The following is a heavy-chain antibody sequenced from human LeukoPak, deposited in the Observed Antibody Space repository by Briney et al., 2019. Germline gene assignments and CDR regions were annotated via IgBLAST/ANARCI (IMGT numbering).Heavy chain of an antibody. Sequence: PGGSLRLSCEASGFTFSSYEMNWVRQAPGKGLEWVSYISSSGSTKYYADSVKGRFTISRDNAMHSLYLQMNSLRVEDTAVYYCACLRPRQQLVVDSWGQGTLVAVSS. CDR3: ACLRPRQQLVVDS. CDR2: ISSSGSTK. J-gene: IGHJ4*02. V-gene: IGHV3-48*03. CDR1: GFTFSSYE. D-gene: IGHD6-13*01.